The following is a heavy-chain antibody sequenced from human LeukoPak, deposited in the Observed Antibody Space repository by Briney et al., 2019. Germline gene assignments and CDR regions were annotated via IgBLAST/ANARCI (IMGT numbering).Heavy chain of an antibody. V-gene: IGHV3-21*01. Sequence: GGSLRLSCAASGFTFSSYSMNWVRQAPGKGLEWVSSISSSSSYIYYADSVKGRFTISRDNAKNSLYLQMSSLRAEDTAVYYCARDSRMVRGVKDYWGQGTLVTVSS. D-gene: IGHD3-10*01. CDR2: ISSSSSYI. J-gene: IGHJ4*02. CDR1: GFTFSSYS. CDR3: ARDSRMVRGVKDY.